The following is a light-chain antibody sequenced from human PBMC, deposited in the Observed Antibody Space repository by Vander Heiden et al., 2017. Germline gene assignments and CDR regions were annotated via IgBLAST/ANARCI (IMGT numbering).Light chain of an antibody. V-gene: IGKV3-20*01. CDR3: QQYGSSPYT. Sequence: ILLTQSPGTLSLSPGETATLSCRASPSVISNYVAWYQQKPGQAHRLVIYDIFNRATGIPDRFSGSGSTTDFTLTISRLEPEDFAVYYCQQYGSSPYTFGQGTKLEI. J-gene: IGKJ2*01. CDR2: DIF. CDR1: PSVISNY.